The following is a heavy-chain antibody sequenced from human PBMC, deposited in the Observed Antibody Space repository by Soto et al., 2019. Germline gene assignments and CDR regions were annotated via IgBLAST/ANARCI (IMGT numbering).Heavy chain of an antibody. D-gene: IGHD4-4*01. V-gene: IGHV3-7*01. J-gene: IGHJ3*02. CDR3: ASTLHERLSLILLGNVFDI. CDR1: VFTFSNYW. Sequence: GGSLGLSCLASVFTFSNYWMSWVRQAPGKGPEWVANIKYDGSERYYVDSVKGRFTISRDNAKNSLYLQMNSLRAEDTAVYYCASTLHERLSLILLGNVFDILGQGTMVTV. CDR2: IKYDGSER.